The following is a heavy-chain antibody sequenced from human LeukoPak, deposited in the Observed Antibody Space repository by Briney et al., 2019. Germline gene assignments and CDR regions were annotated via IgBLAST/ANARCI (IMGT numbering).Heavy chain of an antibody. CDR1: GGSTSSYY. J-gene: IGHJ4*02. Sequence: SETLSLTCTVSGGSTSSYYWSWIRQPPGKGLEWIGYIYYSGSTNYNPSLKSRVTISVDTSKNQFSLKLSSVTAADTAVYYCARAYYYDSSGYFDYWGQGTLVTVSS. V-gene: IGHV4-59*01. CDR3: ARAYYYDSSGYFDY. CDR2: IYYSGST. D-gene: IGHD3-22*01.